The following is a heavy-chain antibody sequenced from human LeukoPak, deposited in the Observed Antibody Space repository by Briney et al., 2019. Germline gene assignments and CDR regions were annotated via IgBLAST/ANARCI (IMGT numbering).Heavy chain of an antibody. D-gene: IGHD6-19*01. CDR3: ARDHGVAVAGIRYFDC. Sequence: GGSLRLSCAASGFTFSSYWMSWVRQAPGKGLEWVANIKQDGSEKYYVDSVKGRFTISRDNAKNSLYLQMNSLRAEDTAVYYCARDHGVAVAGIRYFDCWGQGTLVTVSS. J-gene: IGHJ4*02. CDR2: IKQDGSEK. CDR1: GFTFSSYW. V-gene: IGHV3-7*01.